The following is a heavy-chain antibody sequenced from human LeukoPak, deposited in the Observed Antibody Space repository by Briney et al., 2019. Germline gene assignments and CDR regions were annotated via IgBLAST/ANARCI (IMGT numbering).Heavy chain of an antibody. D-gene: IGHD3-9*01. CDR3: ARGEDFERYYLAY. J-gene: IGHJ4*02. CDR2: IYYSGST. V-gene: IGHV4-59*01. Sequence: SETLSLTCTVSGGSISYKYWSWIRQPPGRGLEWIGYIYYSGSTNYNPLFESRATISVDTSKNQFSLKLTSVTAADTAVYFCARGEDFERYYLAYWGQGTLVTVSS. CDR1: GGSISYKY.